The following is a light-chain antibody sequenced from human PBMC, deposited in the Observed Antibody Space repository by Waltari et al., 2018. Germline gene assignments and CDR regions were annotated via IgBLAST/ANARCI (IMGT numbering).Light chain of an antibody. V-gene: IGLV2-14*01. CDR1: SDDIGDYNY. CDR3: SSYTLSSSLVL. CDR2: EVT. J-gene: IGLJ2*01. Sequence: QSALTQPASVSGSPGQSITITCTGTSDDIGDYNYVPWYQQLPGKAPKLIIYEVTNRPSGVSDRFSGSKSGNTASLTISGLLPDDEAQYHCSSYTLSSSLVLFGGGTKVTVL.